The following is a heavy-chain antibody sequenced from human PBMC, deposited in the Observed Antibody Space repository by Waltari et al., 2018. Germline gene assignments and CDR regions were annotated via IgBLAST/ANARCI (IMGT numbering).Heavy chain of an antibody. CDR1: GYSFTSYW. Sequence: EVQLVQSGAEVKKPGESLKISCKGSGYSFTSYWIGWVRQMPGKGLEWMGIIYPGDSDTRYSPSFQGQVTISADKSISTAYRQWSSLKASDTAMYYCARHFWSGYYGAGYYYYYMDVWGKGTTVTISS. CDR3: ARHFWSGYYGAGYYYYYMDV. CDR2: IYPGDSDT. D-gene: IGHD3-3*01. J-gene: IGHJ6*03. V-gene: IGHV5-51*01.